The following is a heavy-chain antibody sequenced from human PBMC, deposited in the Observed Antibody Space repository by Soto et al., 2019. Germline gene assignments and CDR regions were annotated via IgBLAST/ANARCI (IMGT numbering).Heavy chain of an antibody. D-gene: IGHD6-19*01. CDR2: IYYSGST. V-gene: IGHV4-59*01. Sequence: SETLSLTCTVSGGSISSYYWSWIRQPPGKGLEWIGYIYYSGSTNYNPSLKSRVTISVDTSKNQFSLKLSSVTAADTAVYYCARGLAVADPEYFQHWGQGTLVTVSS. CDR1: GGSISSYY. J-gene: IGHJ1*01. CDR3: ARGLAVADPEYFQH.